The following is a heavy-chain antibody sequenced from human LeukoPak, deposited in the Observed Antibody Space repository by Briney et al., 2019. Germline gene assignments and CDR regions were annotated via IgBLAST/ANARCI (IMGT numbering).Heavy chain of an antibody. J-gene: IGHJ5*02. CDR2: IYYSGST. CDR3: ARGISGDYVLWFDP. D-gene: IGHD4-17*01. Sequence: SETLSLTCTVSGGSISSYYWSWIRQPPGKGLEWIGYIYYSGSTNYNPSLKSRVTISVDTSKNQFSLKLSSVTAADTAVYYRARGISGDYVLWFDPWGQGTLVTVSS. V-gene: IGHV4-59*01. CDR1: GGSISSYY.